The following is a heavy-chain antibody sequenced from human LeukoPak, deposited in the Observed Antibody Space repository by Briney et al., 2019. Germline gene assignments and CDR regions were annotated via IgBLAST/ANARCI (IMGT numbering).Heavy chain of an antibody. CDR2: INHSGST. Sequence: SETLSLTCAVSGGSISSSNWWSWVRQPPGKGLEWIGEINHSGSTNYNPSLKSRVTISVDTSKNQFSLKLSSVTAADTAVYYCARARRYGSGRYYYMDVWGKGTTVTISS. J-gene: IGHJ6*03. CDR3: ARARRYGSGRYYYMDV. V-gene: IGHV4-4*02. CDR1: GGSISSSNW. D-gene: IGHD3-10*01.